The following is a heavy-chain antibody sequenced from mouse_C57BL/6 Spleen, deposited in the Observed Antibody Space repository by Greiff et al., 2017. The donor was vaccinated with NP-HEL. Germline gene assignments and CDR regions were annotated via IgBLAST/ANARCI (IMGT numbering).Heavy chain of an antibody. CDR2: IDPEDGET. Sequence: EVQLQQSGAELVKPGASVKLSCTASGFNIKDYYMHWVKQRTEQGLEWIGRIDPEDGETKYAPTFQGKATITADTSSNTAYLKLSSLTSDDTAVYYGARGGPWYFDGWGTGTTVTVSS. V-gene: IGHV14-2*01. CDR1: GFNIKDYY. J-gene: IGHJ1*03. CDR3: ARGGPWYFDG.